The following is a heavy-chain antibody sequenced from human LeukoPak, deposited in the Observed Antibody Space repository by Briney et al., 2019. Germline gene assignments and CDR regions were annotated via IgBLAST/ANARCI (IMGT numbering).Heavy chain of an antibody. CDR3: ASLEGGPSDGR. CDR2: IYSGGTT. J-gene: IGHJ4*02. D-gene: IGHD3-3*01. CDR1: GFPVRSRY. Sequence: PGGSLRLSCEVSGFPVRSRYMTRVRQPPGKGLECVAVIYSGGTTYPIDSVKGRFTISRDISKSTMYLEMNNLRVEDTATYYCASLEGGPSDGRWGQGTLVIVSS. V-gene: IGHV3-53*01.